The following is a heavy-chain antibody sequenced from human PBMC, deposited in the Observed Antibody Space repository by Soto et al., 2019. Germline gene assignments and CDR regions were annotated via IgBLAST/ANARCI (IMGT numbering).Heavy chain of an antibody. J-gene: IGHJ6*02. CDR1: GGTLSSYA. V-gene: IGHV1-69*13. CDR3: AREGQAPYYYYGMDV. CDR2: IIPIFGTA. Sequence: GASVKVSCKASGGTLSSYAISWVRQAPGQGLEWMGGIIPIFGTANYAQKFQGRVTITADESTSTAHMELRSLRSDDTAVYYCAREGQAPYYYYGMDVWGQGTAVTVSS.